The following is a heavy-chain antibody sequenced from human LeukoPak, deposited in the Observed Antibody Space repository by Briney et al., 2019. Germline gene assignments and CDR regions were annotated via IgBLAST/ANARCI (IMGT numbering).Heavy chain of an antibody. CDR2: MYHTGRT. CDR3: ARLRDSLYENWFDP. D-gene: IGHD3-16*01. V-gene: IGHV4-38-2*02. Sequence: PSETLSLTCSVSGDSISSGYYWGWIRQPPGKGLEWIGSMYHTGRTDNNPSLKSRVTMSVDTSKNQFSLRLSSVTAADTAVYYCARLRDSLYENWFDPGGQGTLVTVSS. CDR1: GDSISSGYY. J-gene: IGHJ5*02.